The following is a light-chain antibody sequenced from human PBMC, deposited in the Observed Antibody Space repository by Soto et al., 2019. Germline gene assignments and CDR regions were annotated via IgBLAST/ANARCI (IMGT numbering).Light chain of an antibody. CDR1: QSISKY. CDR2: AAS. J-gene: IGKJ2*01. CDR3: QQRDRRPYT. Sequence: EIQMNQSPYSLSASVGDRITITCRASQSISKYLSRYQQKPGKAPKALIYAASSLQSGVPSMFSGSVSGTDFTLNFSNLQYDDLVNSHCQQRDRRPYTFGPGTRLEI. V-gene: IGKV1-39*01.